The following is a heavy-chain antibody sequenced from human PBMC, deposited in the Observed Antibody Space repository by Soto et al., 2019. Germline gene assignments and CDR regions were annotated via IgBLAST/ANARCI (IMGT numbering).Heavy chain of an antibody. Sequence: QVQLQESGPGLVKPSETLSLTCTVSGDSISSSYWNWIRQAPGKGLEWIGYIDDTGSTNYNPSLKSRVTLSVDPSNNPYSLKMSSVTAADTAVYHCARGVLEWLLRDSYYYYMDVWGKGTTVTVSS. D-gene: IGHD3-3*01. CDR1: GDSISSSY. CDR3: ARGVLEWLLRDSYYYYMDV. V-gene: IGHV4-59*01. J-gene: IGHJ6*03. CDR2: IDDTGST.